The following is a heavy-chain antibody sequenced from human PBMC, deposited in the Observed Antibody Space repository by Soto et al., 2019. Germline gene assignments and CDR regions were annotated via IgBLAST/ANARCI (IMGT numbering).Heavy chain of an antibody. CDR3: AVANFWSGYYGYYYYYGMDV. CDR2: INAGNGNT. Sequence: GASVKVSCKASGYTFTSYAMHWVRQAPGQRLEWMGWINAGNGNTKYSQKFQGRVTITRDTSASTAYMELSSLRSEDTAVYYCAVANFWSGYYGYYYYYGMDVWGQGTTVTVSS. D-gene: IGHD3-3*01. CDR1: GYTFTSYA. J-gene: IGHJ6*02. V-gene: IGHV1-3*01.